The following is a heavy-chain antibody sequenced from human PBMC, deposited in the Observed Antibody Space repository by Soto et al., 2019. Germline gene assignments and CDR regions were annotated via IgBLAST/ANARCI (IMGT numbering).Heavy chain of an antibody. V-gene: IGHV1-69*12. CDR1: GGTFSSYA. J-gene: IGHJ6*02. CDR2: IIPIFGTA. D-gene: IGHD3-22*01. CDR3: AREGGPGYYDSSGYSYGMDV. Sequence: QVQLVQSGAEVKKPGSSVKVSCKASGGTFSSYAISWVRQAPGQGLEWMGGIIPIFGTANYAQKFQGRVTITADESTSTAYMELSRLRSEDTAVYYCAREGGPGYYDSSGYSYGMDVWGQGTTVTVSS.